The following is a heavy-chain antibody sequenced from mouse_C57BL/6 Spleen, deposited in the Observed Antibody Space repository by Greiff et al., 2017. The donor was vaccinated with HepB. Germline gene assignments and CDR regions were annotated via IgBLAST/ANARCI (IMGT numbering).Heavy chain of an antibody. Sequence: VQLQQPGAELVKPGASVKLSCKASGYTFNSYWMQWVKQRPGQGLEWIGEIDPSDSYTNYNQKFKGKATLTVDTSSSTAYMQLSSLTSEDSAVYYCARSHYDYDGVDYWGQGTTLTVSS. CDR3: ARSHYDYDGVDY. V-gene: IGHV1-50*01. D-gene: IGHD2-4*01. J-gene: IGHJ2*01. CDR2: IDPSDSYT. CDR1: GYTFNSYW.